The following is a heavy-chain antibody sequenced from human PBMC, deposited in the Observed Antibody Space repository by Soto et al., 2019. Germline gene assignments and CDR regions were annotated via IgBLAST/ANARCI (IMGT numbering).Heavy chain of an antibody. CDR2: IDYSGST. V-gene: IGHV4-30-4*01. D-gene: IGHD3-3*01. CDR1: GGSISSGDYY. J-gene: IGHJ4*02. Sequence: QVQLQESGPGLVKPSQTLSLTCTVSGGSISSGDYYWSWIRQPPGKGLEWIGYIDYSGSTYYNPSLKSRVTISVDTSKSQLSLKLSSVTAADTAVYYCARGGRTIFGRYFDYWGQGTLVTVSS. CDR3: ARGGRTIFGRYFDY.